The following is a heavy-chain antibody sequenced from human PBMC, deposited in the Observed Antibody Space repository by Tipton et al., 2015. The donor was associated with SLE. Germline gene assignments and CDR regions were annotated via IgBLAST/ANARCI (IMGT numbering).Heavy chain of an antibody. CDR3: ARGPEGFDY. V-gene: IGHV1-2*02. J-gene: IGHJ4*02. Sequence: QSGAEVKNPGASVKVSCKASGYTFTGYYIHWVRQAPGQGLEWMGWINPNSGDTGSAQNFQGRVTMTRDTSISTAYMELSRLRFDDTAVYYCARGPEGFDYWGQGTLVTVSS. CDR2: INPNSGDT. CDR1: GYTFTGYY.